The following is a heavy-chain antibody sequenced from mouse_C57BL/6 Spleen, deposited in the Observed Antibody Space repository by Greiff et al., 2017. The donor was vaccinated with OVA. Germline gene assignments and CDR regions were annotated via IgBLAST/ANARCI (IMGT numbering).Heavy chain of an antibody. CDR2: INPNNGGT. D-gene: IGHD2-2*01. V-gene: IGHV1-26*01. J-gene: IGHJ4*01. CDR3: ARGDGYDGVYYAMDY. CDR1: GYTFTDYY. Sequence: EVKLQQSGPELVKPGASVKISCKASGYTFTDYYMNWVKQSHGKSLEWIGDINPNNGGTSYNQKFKGKATLTVDKSSSTAYMELRSLTSEDSAVYYCARGDGYDGVYYAMDYWGQGTSVTVSS.